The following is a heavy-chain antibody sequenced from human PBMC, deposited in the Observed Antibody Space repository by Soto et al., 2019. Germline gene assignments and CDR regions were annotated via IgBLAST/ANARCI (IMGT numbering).Heavy chain of an antibody. CDR2: ISHDGSKK. V-gene: IGHV3-30*18. CDR1: ESTFVTLG. D-gene: IGHD3-3*01. CDR3: AKDKGPYYDFWSGQRWFDP. Sequence: PGGPRRPSWPPPESTFVTLGMNWVRQPPGKGREWVAVISHDGSKKYYVESVEGRFSISRDNSKSIVHLQMNNVRTEDTAVYYCAKDKGPYYDFWSGQRWFDPWGQGTLVTVSS. J-gene: IGHJ5*02.